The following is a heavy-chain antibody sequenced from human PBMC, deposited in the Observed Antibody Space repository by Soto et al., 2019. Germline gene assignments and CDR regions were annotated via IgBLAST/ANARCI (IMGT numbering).Heavy chain of an antibody. V-gene: IGHV1-8*01. Sequence: QVQLVQSGAEVKKPGASVKVSCKASGYTFTSYDINWVRQATGQGLEWMGWMNPNSGNTGYAQKFQGRVTMTRNTSKSTAYMELSSLRSEDTAVYYCARGHTIFGVVIMGAVDYWGQGTLVTVSS. CDR3: ARGHTIFGVVIMGAVDY. J-gene: IGHJ4*02. D-gene: IGHD3-3*01. CDR2: MNPNSGNT. CDR1: GYTFTSYD.